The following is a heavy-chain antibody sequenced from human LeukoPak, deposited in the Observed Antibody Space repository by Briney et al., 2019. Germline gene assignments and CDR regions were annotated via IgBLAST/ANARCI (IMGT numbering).Heavy chain of an antibody. V-gene: IGHV4-59*01. CDR1: GGSIDSYY. Sequence: PSEALSLTCTVSGGSIDSYYWSWIRQPPGKGLEWIGYIYYTGSTEYHPSLKSRVTISLDTSKNQFSLKLTSVTAADTAVYYCARVYQSAEYYFDYWGQGNLVSVSS. D-gene: IGHD2-2*01. CDR2: IYYTGST. J-gene: IGHJ4*02. CDR3: ARVYQSAEYYFDY.